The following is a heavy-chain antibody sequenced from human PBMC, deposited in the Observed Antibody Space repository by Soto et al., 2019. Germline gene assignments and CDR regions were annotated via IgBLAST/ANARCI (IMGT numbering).Heavy chain of an antibody. D-gene: IGHD2-2*01. CDR3: AIESVSTSRIYYYGMDV. CDR1: GFTFSSYV. Sequence: LRLSCAASGFTFSSYVMSWVRQAPGQGLEWVSAISGSGGSTYYADSEKGRFTISRDNSKNTLYLQMNSLRAEDTAVYYCAIESVSTSRIYYYGMDVWGQRATVTVAS. CDR2: ISGSGGST. V-gene: IGHV3-23*01. J-gene: IGHJ6*02.